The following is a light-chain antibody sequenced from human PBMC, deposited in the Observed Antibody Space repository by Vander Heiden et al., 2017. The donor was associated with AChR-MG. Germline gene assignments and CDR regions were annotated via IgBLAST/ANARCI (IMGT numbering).Light chain of an antibody. V-gene: IGKV3-15*01. CDR1: QSVSSN. Sequence: EIVMTQSPATPALSPGERATLSCRASQSVSSNLAWFQQQPGQAPRLLLYGASTRVTAIPARFSGSGSGTEFTLTISSLQSEDFAVYYCQQYNNWPLTFGGGTKVEIK. J-gene: IGKJ4*01. CDR3: QQYNNWPLT. CDR2: GAS.